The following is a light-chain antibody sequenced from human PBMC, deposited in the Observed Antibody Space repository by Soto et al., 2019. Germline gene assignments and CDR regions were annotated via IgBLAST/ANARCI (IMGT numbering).Light chain of an antibody. CDR3: QQYNSYST. Sequence: DIQMTQSPSSLSASVGDRVTITCRASQGISNYLAWYQQRPGKAPKLLIFGATTLQSGVPSRFSASGSGPDFTLTISSLQPEDFATYYCQQYNSYSTFGQGTKVDI. V-gene: IGKV1-16*01. J-gene: IGKJ1*01. CDR1: QGISNY. CDR2: GAT.